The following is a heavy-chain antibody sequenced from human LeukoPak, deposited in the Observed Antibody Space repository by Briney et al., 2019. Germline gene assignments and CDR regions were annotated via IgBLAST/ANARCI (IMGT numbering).Heavy chain of an antibody. Sequence: SETLSLTCTVSGGSLSSYYWCWIRQPPGGGLEWIGYIYTSGSTNYNPSLKSRVTISVDTSKNQFSLKLSSVTAADTAVYYCARLWDYYDKGYFDYWGQGTLVTVSS. D-gene: IGHD3-22*01. CDR1: GGSLSSYY. CDR3: ARLWDYYDKGYFDY. V-gene: IGHV4-4*09. J-gene: IGHJ4*02. CDR2: IYTSGST.